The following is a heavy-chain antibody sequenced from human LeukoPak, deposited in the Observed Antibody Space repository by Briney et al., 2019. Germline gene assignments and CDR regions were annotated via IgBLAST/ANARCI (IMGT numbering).Heavy chain of an antibody. D-gene: IGHD2-2*01. CDR2: IIHSGST. V-gene: IGHV4-34*12. CDR3: ARLLIGYCSSTSCPRDYYFDY. CDR1: GGSFSGYY. Sequence: SETLSLTCAVYGGSFSGYYWSWIRQPPGKGLEWIGEIIHSGSTNYNPSLKSRVTISVDTSKNQFSLKLSSVTAADTAVYYCARLLIGYCSSTSCPRDYYFDYWGQGTLVTVSS. J-gene: IGHJ4*02.